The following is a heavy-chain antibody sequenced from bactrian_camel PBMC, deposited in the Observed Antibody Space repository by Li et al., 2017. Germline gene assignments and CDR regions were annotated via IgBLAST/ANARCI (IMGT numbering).Heavy chain of an antibody. J-gene: IGHJ6*01. Sequence: DVQLVESGGGSVQAEGSLRLSCAASGFTFSTYDMSWVRQAPGKGLGWVSTIWTSGGSTYNADSVKGRFTISRDNAKDTLYLQMNSLKTEDTAVYYCAADVRIPAGFAYWGQGTQVTVS. CDR1: GFTFSTYD. V-gene: IGHV3S40*01. CDR3: AADVRIPAGFAY. D-gene: IGHD1*01. CDR2: IWTSGGST.